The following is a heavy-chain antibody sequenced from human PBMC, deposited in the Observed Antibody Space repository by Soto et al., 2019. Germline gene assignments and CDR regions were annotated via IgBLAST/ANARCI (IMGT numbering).Heavy chain of an antibody. V-gene: IGHV3-7*04. CDR1: GFTFSSYW. J-gene: IGHJ4*02. CDR2: IKQDGSEK. D-gene: IGHD3-10*01. CDR3: ARDEPMGFGELPHYFDY. Sequence: EGSLRLSCAASGFTFSSYWMSWVRQAPGKGLEWVANIKQDGSEKYYVDSVKGRFTISRDNAKNSLYLQMNSLRAEDTAVYYCARDEPMGFGELPHYFDYWGQGTLVTVSS.